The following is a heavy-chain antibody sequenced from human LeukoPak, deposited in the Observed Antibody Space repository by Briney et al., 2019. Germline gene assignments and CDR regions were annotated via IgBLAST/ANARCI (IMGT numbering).Heavy chain of an antibody. D-gene: IGHD1-7*01. CDR1: GFTFSYYY. CDR3: ATDTLYNENYEDY. Sequence: GGSLRLSCAASGFTFSYYYMSWIRQAPGKGLEWVANVNEDGREKHYVDSVNGRFTVFRENAEYLVSLKRNSLRDEGTAVYYCATDTLYNENYEDYWGQGTLVTVSS. CDR2: VNEDGREK. J-gene: IGHJ4*02. V-gene: IGHV3-7*01.